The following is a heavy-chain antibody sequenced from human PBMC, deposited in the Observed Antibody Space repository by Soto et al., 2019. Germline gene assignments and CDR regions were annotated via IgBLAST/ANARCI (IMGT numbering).Heavy chain of an antibody. J-gene: IGHJ4*02. CDR1: GGSISSYY. CDR2: IYYSGST. D-gene: IGHD3-16*01. Sequence: QVQLQESGPGLVKPSETLSLTCTVSGGSISSYYWSWIRQPPGKGLEWLGYIYYSGSTNYNPSLKGRVTISVDTSKNQFSLKLSSVTAADTAVYYCARAWGRVFDSWGQGTLVTVSS. CDR3: ARAWGRVFDS. V-gene: IGHV4-59*01.